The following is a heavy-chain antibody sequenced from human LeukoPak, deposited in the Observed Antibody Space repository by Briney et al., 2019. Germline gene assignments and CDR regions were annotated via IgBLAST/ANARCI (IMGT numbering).Heavy chain of an antibody. CDR3: ARAASAMVRGVITNWFDP. D-gene: IGHD3-10*01. V-gene: IGHV1-8*01. Sequence: GASVKVSCKASGYTFTSYDINWVRQATGQGLEWMGWMNPNSGNTGYAQKFQGRVTMTRNTSISTAYMELSSLRSEDTAVYYCARAASAMVRGVITNWFDPWGQGTLVTVSS. CDR2: MNPNSGNT. CDR1: GYTFTSYD. J-gene: IGHJ5*02.